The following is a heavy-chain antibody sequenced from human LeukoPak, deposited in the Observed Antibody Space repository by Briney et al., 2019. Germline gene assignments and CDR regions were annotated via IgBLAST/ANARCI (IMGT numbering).Heavy chain of an antibody. CDR2: IIPILGIA. J-gene: IGHJ4*02. D-gene: IGHD4-23*01. CDR3: ARDREDYGGTFDC. Sequence: ASVKVSCKATGGTFSSYAISWVRQAPGQGLEWMGRIIPILGIANYAQKFQGRVTITADKSTSTAYMELSSLRSEDTAVYYCARDREDYGGTFDCWGQGTLVTVSS. CDR1: GGTFSSYA. V-gene: IGHV1-69*04.